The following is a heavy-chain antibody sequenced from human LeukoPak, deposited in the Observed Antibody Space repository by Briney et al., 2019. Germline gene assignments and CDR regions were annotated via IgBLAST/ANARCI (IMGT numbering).Heavy chain of an antibody. D-gene: IGHD3-22*01. V-gene: IGHV1-8*01. J-gene: IGHJ4*02. CDR2: MNPNSGNT. Sequence: ASVKVSCKASGYTFTSYDINWVRQATGQGLEWMGWMNPNSGNTGYAQKFQGRVTMTRNTSISTAYMELSRLRSDDTAVYYCARWGKDYDSSGYYYYFDYWGQGTLVTVSS. CDR3: ARWGKDYDSSGYYYYFDY. CDR1: GYTFTSYD.